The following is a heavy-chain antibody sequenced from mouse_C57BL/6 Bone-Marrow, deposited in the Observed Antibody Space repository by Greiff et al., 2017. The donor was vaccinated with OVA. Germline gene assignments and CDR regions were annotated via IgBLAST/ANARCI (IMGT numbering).Heavy chain of an antibody. V-gene: IGHV5-4*03. J-gene: IGHJ1*03. CDR2: ISDGGSYT. CDR3: ARVCAGWDFDD. CDR1: GFTFSSYA. Sequence: EVKLVESGGGLVKPGGSLKLSCAASGFTFSSYAMSWVRQTPEKRLEWVATISDGGSYTYYPDNVKGRFTISRDNAKNNRYLQMSQLKSEDTAMYYGARVCAGWDFDDWGTGTTVTVSS. D-gene: IGHD6-1*01.